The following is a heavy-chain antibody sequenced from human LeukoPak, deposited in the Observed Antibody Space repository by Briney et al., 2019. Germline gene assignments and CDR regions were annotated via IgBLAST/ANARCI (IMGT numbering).Heavy chain of an antibody. CDR3: ARGQQLGLYNWFDP. D-gene: IGHD6-6*01. CDR2: IYHSGST. Sequence: SETLSLTCTVSGGSISSYYWSWIRQPPGKGLEWIGYIYHSGSTNYNPSLKSRVTISVDTSKNQFSLKLSSVTAADTAVYYCARGQQLGLYNWFDPWGQGTLVTVSS. CDR1: GGSISSYY. V-gene: IGHV4-59*01. J-gene: IGHJ5*02.